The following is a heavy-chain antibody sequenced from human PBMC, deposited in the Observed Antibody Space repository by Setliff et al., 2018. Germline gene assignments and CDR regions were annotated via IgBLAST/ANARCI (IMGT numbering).Heavy chain of an antibody. Sequence: ASVKVSCKASGYTFNHYGITWVRLAPGQGLEWMGWISAHSGNTFYAPQFQGRLVVTTDTSTNTAYMELRNLTSDDTAMYFCERLVRYCTRVTCQRSSDGDFWGQGTPVTVSS. J-gene: IGHJ4*02. V-gene: IGHV1-18*01. CDR1: GYTFNHYG. D-gene: IGHD2-8*01. CDR2: ISAHSGNT. CDR3: ERLVRYCTRVTCQRSSDGDF.